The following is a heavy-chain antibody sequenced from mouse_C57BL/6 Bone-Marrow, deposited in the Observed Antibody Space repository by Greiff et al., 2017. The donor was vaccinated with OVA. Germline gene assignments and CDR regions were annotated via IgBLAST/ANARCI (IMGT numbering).Heavy chain of an antibody. CDR2: INPSSGYT. D-gene: IGHD2-1*01. CDR1: GYTFTSYT. V-gene: IGHV1-4*01. J-gene: IGHJ3*01. CDR3: AREDGNWFAY. Sequence: LVESGAELARPGASVKMSCKASGYTFTSYTMHWVKQRPGKGLEWIGYINPSSGYTKYNQKVKDKATLTADKSSSTAYMQLSSLTSEDSAVYYCAREDGNWFAYWGQGTLVTVSA.